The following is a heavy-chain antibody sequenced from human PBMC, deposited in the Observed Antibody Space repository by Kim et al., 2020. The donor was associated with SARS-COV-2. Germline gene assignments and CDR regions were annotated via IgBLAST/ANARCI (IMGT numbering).Heavy chain of an antibody. V-gene: IGHV5-51*01. D-gene: IGHD3-10*01. CDR3: ARGEFGELQVPALFDY. CDR2: IYPGDSDT. J-gene: IGHJ4*02. Sequence: GESLKISCKGSGYSFTSYWIGWVRQMPGKGLEWMGIIYPGDSDTRYSPSFQGQVTISADKSISTAYLQWSSLKASDTAMYYCARGEFGELQVPALFDYWGQGTLVTVSS. CDR1: GYSFTSYW.